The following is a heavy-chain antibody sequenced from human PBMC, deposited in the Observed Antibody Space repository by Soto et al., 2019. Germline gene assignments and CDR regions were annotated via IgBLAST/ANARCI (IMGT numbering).Heavy chain of an antibody. J-gene: IGHJ4*02. CDR3: ARELHDYGDYVLDY. V-gene: IGHV3-21*01. Sequence: EVQLVESGGGLVKPGGSLRLSCAASGFTFSSYSMNWVRQAPGKGLEWASSISSSSSYIYYADSVKGRFTISRDNAKNSLYLQMNSLRAEDTAVYYCARELHDYGDYVLDYWGQGTLVTVSS. D-gene: IGHD4-17*01. CDR2: ISSSSSYI. CDR1: GFTFSSYS.